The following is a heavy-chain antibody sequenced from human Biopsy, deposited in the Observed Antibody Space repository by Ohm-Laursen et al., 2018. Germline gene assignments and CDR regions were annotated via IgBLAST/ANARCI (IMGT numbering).Heavy chain of an antibody. CDR3: ARGIGSMVRAVIINVNNGIDP. D-gene: IGHD3-10*01. Sequence: ASVKVSCNASGYTFTTYSISWVRQAPGQGLEWMGWISTYNGNTNYAQKVQGRVTMTTDTSTSTAYMELSSLRSDDTAVYYCARGIGSMVRAVIINVNNGIDPWGQGTLVTVPS. J-gene: IGHJ5*02. CDR2: ISTYNGNT. V-gene: IGHV1-18*01. CDR1: GYTFTTYS.